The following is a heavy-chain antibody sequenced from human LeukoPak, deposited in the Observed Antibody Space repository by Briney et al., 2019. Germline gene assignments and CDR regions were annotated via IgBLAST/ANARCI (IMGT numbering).Heavy chain of an antibody. CDR2: ISRDGSST. D-gene: IGHD6-13*01. V-gene: IGHV3-74*01. J-gene: IGHJ4*02. CDR1: GFTFSSYW. Sequence: GGSLRLSCAASGFTFSSYWMHWVRQAPGKGLVWVSRISRDGSSTTYADSVKGRFTISRDNAKNTLYLQMNSLRAEDTAVYYCGRGGKVEQLVLARWGQGSLVTVSS. CDR3: GRGGKVEQLVLAR.